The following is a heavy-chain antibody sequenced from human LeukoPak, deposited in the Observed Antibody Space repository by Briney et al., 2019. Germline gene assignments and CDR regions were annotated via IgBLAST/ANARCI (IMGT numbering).Heavy chain of an antibody. CDR3: ARDCIGCHGFDY. CDR2: VSAYADNT. J-gene: IGHJ4*02. D-gene: IGHD2-15*01. CDR1: GYTFTSYG. V-gene: IGHV1-18*01. Sequence: ASVKVSCKASGYTFTSYGITWVRQAPGQGLEWMGWVSAYADNTNYVQKIQGRVTMTTATSTGTAYMELRSLRSDDTAVYYCARDCIGCHGFDYWGQGTLVTVSS.